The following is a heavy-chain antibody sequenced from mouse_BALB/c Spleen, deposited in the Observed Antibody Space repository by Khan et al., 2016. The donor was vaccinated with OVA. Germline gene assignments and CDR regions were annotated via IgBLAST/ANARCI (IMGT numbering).Heavy chain of an antibody. CDR3: APVDSCYVSFAY. CDR2: IYPFNDDT. J-gene: IGHJ3*01. D-gene: IGHD1-1*01. Sequence: VQLKESGPELVKPGASVKMSCKASGYTFTSYVMHWVKQKPGLGLEWIGYIYPFNDDTKYNEKFKGKATLTSDKSSSTAYMELSSLTSEDSAVYYGAPVDSCYVSFAYWGQGTLVTVSA. CDR1: GYTFTSYV. V-gene: IGHV1S136*01.